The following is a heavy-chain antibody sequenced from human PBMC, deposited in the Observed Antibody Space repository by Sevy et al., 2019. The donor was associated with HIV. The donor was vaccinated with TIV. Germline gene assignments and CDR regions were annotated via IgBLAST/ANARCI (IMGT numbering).Heavy chain of an antibody. CDR3: ARDRLVGAPALKTVGYYYYYYMDV. CDR1: GYTFTSYG. CDR2: ISAYNGNT. D-gene: IGHD1-26*01. V-gene: IGHV1-18*01. Sequence: ASVKVSCKASGYTFTSYGISWVRQAPGQGLEWMGWISAYNGNTNYAQKLQGRVTMTTDTSTGTAYMELRSLRSDGTAVYYCARDRLVGAPALKTVGYYYYYYMDVWGKGTTVTVSS. J-gene: IGHJ6*03.